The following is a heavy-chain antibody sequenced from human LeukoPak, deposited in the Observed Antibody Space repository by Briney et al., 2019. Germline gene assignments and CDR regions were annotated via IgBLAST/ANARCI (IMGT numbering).Heavy chain of an antibody. J-gene: IGHJ4*02. CDR3: ATLRDGYNLIFDY. CDR1: GGSISSSSYY. Sequence: SETLSLTCTVSGGSISSSSYYWGWIRQPPGKGLEWIGSIYYSGSTYYNPSLKSRVTISVDTSKNQFSLKLISVTAADTAVYYCATLRDGYNLIFDYWGQGTLVTVSS. V-gene: IGHV4-39*01. D-gene: IGHD5-24*01. CDR2: IYYSGST.